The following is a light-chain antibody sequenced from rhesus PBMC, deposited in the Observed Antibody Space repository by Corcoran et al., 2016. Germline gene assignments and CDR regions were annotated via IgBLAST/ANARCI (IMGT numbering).Light chain of an antibody. CDR2: AAS. CDR1: QNIYSN. Sequence: DIQMTQSPSALSASVGDRVTISCRASQNIYSNLAWYQQKPGKAPKLLLYAASSLQTGLPSRFSGSGSGTDFTLTISSLHPEDSAAYYCQHYYDNPWTFCQGTKVEIK. J-gene: IGKJ1*01. CDR3: QHYYDNPWT. V-gene: IGKV1S12*01.